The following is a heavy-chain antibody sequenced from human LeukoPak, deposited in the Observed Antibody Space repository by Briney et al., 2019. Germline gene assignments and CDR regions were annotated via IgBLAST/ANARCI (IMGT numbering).Heavy chain of an antibody. V-gene: IGHV3-21*01. CDR2: ISSSSSYI. CDR3: ARGVTAHPGHFDY. Sequence: PGGSLRLSCAASGFTFSSYSMNWVRQAPGKGLEWVSSISSSSSYIYYADSVKGRLTISRDNAKNSLYLQMNSLRAEDTAVYYCARGVTAHPGHFDYWGQGTLVSVSS. CDR1: GFTFSSYS. J-gene: IGHJ4*02. D-gene: IGHD2-21*02.